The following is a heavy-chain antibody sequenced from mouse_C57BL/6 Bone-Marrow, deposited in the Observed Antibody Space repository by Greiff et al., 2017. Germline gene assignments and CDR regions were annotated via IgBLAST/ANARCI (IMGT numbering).Heavy chain of an antibody. CDR2: IYPGDGDT. CDR1: GYAFSSSW. V-gene: IGHV1-82*01. CDR3: ARLVGDY. J-gene: IGHJ2*01. Sequence: VKLPESGPELVKPGASVKISCKASGYAFSSSWMHWVKQRPGKGLEWIGRIYPGDGDTNYNGKFKGKATLTADKSSSTAYMQLSSLTSEDSAVYFCARLVGDYWGQGTTPTVSS. D-gene: IGHD1-1*02.